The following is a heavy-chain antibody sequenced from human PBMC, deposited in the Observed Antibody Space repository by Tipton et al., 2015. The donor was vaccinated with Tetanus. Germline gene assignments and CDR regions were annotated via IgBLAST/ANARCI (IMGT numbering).Heavy chain of an antibody. Sequence: TLSLTCAVYGGSFSNYYLTWIRQPPGQGLEWIGEIHPSGITNYSPSLQSRVTMLVETSENQFSLRLTSVTAADTAIYYCAKGLDQYKSGNDWGQGTLVTVSS. V-gene: IGHV4-34*01. CDR3: AKGLDQYKSGND. J-gene: IGHJ4*02. CDR2: IHPSGIT. CDR1: GGSFSNYY. D-gene: IGHD1-1*01.